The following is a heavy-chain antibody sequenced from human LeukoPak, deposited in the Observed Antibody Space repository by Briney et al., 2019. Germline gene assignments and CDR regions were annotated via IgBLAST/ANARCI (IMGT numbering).Heavy chain of an antibody. J-gene: IGHJ4*02. Sequence: SETLPLTCTVSGGSTSRYYWSWIRQPPGKGLEWIGYSYYSGSTSYNPSLKSRVTISVDTSKNQFSLKLSSVTAADTAVYYWAPGRFGELFDYWGQGTLVTVSS. CDR2: SYYSGST. CDR3: APGRFGELFDY. CDR1: GGSTSRYY. V-gene: IGHV4-59*08. D-gene: IGHD3-10*01.